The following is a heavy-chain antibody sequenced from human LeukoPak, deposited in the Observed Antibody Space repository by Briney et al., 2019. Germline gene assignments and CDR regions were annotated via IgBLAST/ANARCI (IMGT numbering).Heavy chain of an antibody. Sequence: GASVKVSCKASGYIFTSFGISSVRQAPGQGLEWMGWISAYNGNTNYAQKFQDRVTMSTDTSTSTAYMELRSLRSDDTAVYYCARQRLEWREDFYSQYYMDVWGKGATVTVSS. CDR1: GYIFTSFG. CDR2: ISAYNGNT. D-gene: IGHD1-1*01. CDR3: ARQRLEWREDFYSQYYMDV. V-gene: IGHV1-18*01. J-gene: IGHJ6*03.